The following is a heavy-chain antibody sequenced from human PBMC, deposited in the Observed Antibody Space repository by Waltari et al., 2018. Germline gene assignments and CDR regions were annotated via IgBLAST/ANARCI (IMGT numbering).Heavy chain of an antibody. D-gene: IGHD2-15*01. CDR3: ARDRGRGLYLDT. Sequence: NCWSWVRQSPQKGLEWIGQVHHSGRINYNPSFASRVIISGDMHNNQFSLKVTSATAADTAVYYCARDRGRGLYLDTWGPGVLVTVSP. V-gene: IGHV4-4*02. CDR1: NC. J-gene: IGHJ4*02. CDR2: VHHSGRI.